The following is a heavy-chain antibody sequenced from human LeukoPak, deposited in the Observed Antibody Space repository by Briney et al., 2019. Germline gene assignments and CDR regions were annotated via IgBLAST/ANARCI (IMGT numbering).Heavy chain of an antibody. CDR2: ITATSLHI. Sequence: GGSLRLSCAASGVTFSGYSMNWVRQAPGKGLEWVSAITATSLHIYYADSVKGRFTISRDNAKNSLYLQMNSLRAEDTAVYYCARGTIDDSSGYYWTGPDNAFDIWGQGTMVTVSS. CDR1: GVTFSGYS. D-gene: IGHD3-22*01. J-gene: IGHJ3*02. V-gene: IGHV3-21*01. CDR3: ARGTIDDSSGYYWTGPDNAFDI.